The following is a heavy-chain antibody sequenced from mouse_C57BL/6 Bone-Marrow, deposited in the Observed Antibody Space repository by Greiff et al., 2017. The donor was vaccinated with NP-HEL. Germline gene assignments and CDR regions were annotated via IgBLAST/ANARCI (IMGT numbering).Heavy chain of an antibody. V-gene: IGHV1-61*01. CDR1: GYTFTSYW. J-gene: IGHJ2*01. CDR2: IYPSDSET. CDR3: ARFDYYGSSSDY. Sequence: VQLQQPGAELVRPGSSVKLSCKASGYTFTSYWMDWVKQRPGQGLEWIGNIYPSDSETHYNQKFKDKATLTVDESSSTAYMQLSSLTSEDSAVYYCARFDYYGSSSDYWGQGTTLTVSS. D-gene: IGHD1-1*01.